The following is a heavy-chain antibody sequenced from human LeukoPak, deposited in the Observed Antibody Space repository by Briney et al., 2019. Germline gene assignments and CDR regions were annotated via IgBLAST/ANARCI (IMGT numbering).Heavy chain of an antibody. D-gene: IGHD6-19*01. V-gene: IGHV3-15*01. Sequence: GGSLRLSCVASGFTFSDAWMSWVRQAPGKGLEWVGRIKSETDGGTTDYAAPVKGRFTISRDDLKSTVSLQMNSLQSEDTAVYYCTSSSAEEWLFDCWGQGTLVTVSS. CDR3: TSSSAEEWLFDC. J-gene: IGHJ4*02. CDR1: GFTFSDAW. CDR2: IKSETDGGTT.